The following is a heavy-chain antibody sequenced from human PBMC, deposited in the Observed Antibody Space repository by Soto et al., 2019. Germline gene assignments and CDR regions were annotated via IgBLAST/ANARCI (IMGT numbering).Heavy chain of an antibody. Sequence: EASVKVSCKASGYTFTSYGISWVRQAPGQGLEWMGWISAYNGNTNYAQKLQGRVTMTTDTSTSTAYMELRSLRSDDTAVYYCAREDYDDFWSGYSSEGMDVWGQGTTVTVSS. V-gene: IGHV1-18*01. J-gene: IGHJ6*02. D-gene: IGHD3-3*01. CDR3: AREDYDDFWSGYSSEGMDV. CDR2: ISAYNGNT. CDR1: GYTFTSYG.